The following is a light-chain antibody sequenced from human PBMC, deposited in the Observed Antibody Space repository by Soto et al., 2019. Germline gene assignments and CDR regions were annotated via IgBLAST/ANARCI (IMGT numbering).Light chain of an antibody. Sequence: DIQMTQSPSSLSAFVGVRVTITCRASQTISNYLNWYQQRPGKAPKLLIYLASSLQSGVPSRFGGSGSGTDFTLTISSLQPEDSATYYCQQSYGPPITFGQGTRLEIK. CDR1: QTISNY. CDR3: QQSYGPPIT. J-gene: IGKJ5*01. CDR2: LAS. V-gene: IGKV1-39*01.